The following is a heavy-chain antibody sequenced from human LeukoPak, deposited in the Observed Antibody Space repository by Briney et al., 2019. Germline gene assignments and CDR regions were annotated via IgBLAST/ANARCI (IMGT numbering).Heavy chain of an antibody. CDR3: ASEYSSGWYGGDYYYYYMDV. CDR2: INHSGST. J-gene: IGHJ6*03. D-gene: IGHD6-19*01. V-gene: IGHV4-34*01. Sequence: SETLSLTCTVSGGSISSYYWSWIRQPPGKGLEWIGEINHSGSTNYNPSLKSRVTISVDTSKNQFSLKLSSVTAADTAVYYCASEYSSGWYGGDYYYYYMDVWGKGTTVTVSS. CDR1: GGSISSYY.